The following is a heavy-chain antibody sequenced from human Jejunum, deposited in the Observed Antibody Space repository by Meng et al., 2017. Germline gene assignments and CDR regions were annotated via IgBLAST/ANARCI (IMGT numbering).Heavy chain of an antibody. V-gene: IGHV4-39*07. J-gene: IGHJ4*02. Sequence: QRHVQGAGPGLGKASETRSLTCTASGGSISTKNYYWGWIRQPPGKGLEWIGTIDNHGNKYYNPSLTGRVMITSDTSKRQFSLKLSSVTAADTAVYFCARDRSAGWYFYWGQGTLVTVSS. CDR1: GGSISTKNYY. CDR2: IDNHGNK. D-gene: IGHD6-19*01. CDR3: ARDRSAGWYFY.